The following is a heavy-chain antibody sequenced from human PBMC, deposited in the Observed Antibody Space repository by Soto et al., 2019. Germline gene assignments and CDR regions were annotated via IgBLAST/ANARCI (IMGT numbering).Heavy chain of an antibody. D-gene: IGHD6-13*01. CDR3: ATQSSIAAAQPFDY. CDR1: GFTFSSYW. J-gene: IGHJ4*02. Sequence: GGSLRLSCAASGFTFSSYWMHWVRQAPGKGLVWVSRINSDGSSTSYADSVKGRFTISRDNAKNTLYLQMNSLRAEDTAVYYCATQSSIAAAQPFDYWGQGTLVTVSS. V-gene: IGHV3-74*01. CDR2: INSDGSST.